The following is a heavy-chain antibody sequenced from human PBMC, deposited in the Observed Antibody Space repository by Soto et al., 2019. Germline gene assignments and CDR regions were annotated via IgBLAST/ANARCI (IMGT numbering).Heavy chain of an antibody. D-gene: IGHD3-16*02. CDR2: ISGAGDTT. V-gene: IGHV3-23*01. CDR1: GFTFTNYG. Sequence: EVRLLESGGGLVQPGGSLRLSCEGSGFTFTNYGMDWVRQAPGKGLEWISVISGAGDTTYYADSVKGRFIISRDNSKNPLYLQMNSLRAEDTALYYCAKSFTQSNVWRAYRHKTHFDYWGQGALVTVTS. CDR3: AKSFTQSNVWRAYRHKTHFDY. J-gene: IGHJ4*02.